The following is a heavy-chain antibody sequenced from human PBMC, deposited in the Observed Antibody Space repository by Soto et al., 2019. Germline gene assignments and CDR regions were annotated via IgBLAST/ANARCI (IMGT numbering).Heavy chain of an antibody. Sequence: GGSLRLSCAASGFTFSSYAMSWVRQAPGKGLEWVSAISGSGGSTYYADSVKGRFTISRDNSKNTLYLQMNSLRAEDTAVYYCAKGLVVEKRYCTNGVCYWSAFDIWGQGTMVTVSS. CDR1: GFTFSSYA. CDR2: ISGSGGST. V-gene: IGHV3-23*01. D-gene: IGHD2-8*01. J-gene: IGHJ3*02. CDR3: AKGLVVEKRYCTNGVCYWSAFDI.